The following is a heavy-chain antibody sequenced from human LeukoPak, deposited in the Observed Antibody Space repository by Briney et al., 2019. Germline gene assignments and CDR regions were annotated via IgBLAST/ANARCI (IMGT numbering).Heavy chain of an antibody. CDR1: GFTSSIYW. J-gene: IGHJ3*02. V-gene: IGHV3-7*01. CDR3: AKLAGSDDFDI. CDR2: IKQDGSEK. Sequence: GGSLRLSCVASGFTSSIYWMSWVRQAPGKGLEWVASIKQDGSEKKYVDSVKGRFTISGDNAKNSVYLQMNSLRAEDTAVYYCAKLAGSDDFDIWGQGTMVTVSS.